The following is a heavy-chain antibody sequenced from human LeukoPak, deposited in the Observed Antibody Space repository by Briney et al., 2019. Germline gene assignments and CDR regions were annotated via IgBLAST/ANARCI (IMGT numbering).Heavy chain of an antibody. Sequence: PSETLSLTCTVSGGSISSYYWSWIRQPPGKGLEWIGYIYYSGSTNYNPSLKSRVTISVDTSKNQFSLKLSSVTAADTAVYYCARSGHGNYDILTGYLIGGRVWFDPWGQGTLVTVSS. D-gene: IGHD3-9*01. J-gene: IGHJ5*02. CDR2: IYYSGST. CDR3: ARSGHGNYDILTGYLIGGRVWFDP. V-gene: IGHV4-59*01. CDR1: GGSISSYY.